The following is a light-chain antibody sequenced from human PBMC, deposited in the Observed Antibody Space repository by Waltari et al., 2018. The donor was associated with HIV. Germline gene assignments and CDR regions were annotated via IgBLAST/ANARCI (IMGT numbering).Light chain of an antibody. CDR3: SSYTGTSTLYV. V-gene: IGLV2-14*01. CDR1: NSDLGAYHY. CDR2: EVS. Sequence: QSALTQPASVSGSPGQSITISCTGTNSDLGAYHYVSWYQQHPGKAPKRLIYEVSNGPAGVSNRFPGSKSGTTASLTISGLQAEDEADYYCSSYTGTSTLYVFGPGTKVTVL. J-gene: IGLJ1*01.